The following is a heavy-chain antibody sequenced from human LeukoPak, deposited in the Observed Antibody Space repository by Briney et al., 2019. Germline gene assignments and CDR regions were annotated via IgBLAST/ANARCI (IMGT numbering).Heavy chain of an antibody. D-gene: IGHD2-15*01. CDR2: ISSSSSYI. CDR3: AREMGYCSGGSCYQAYYYYGMDV. V-gene: IGHV3-21*01. CDR1: GFTFSSYS. J-gene: IGHJ6*02. Sequence: GGFLRLSCAASGFTFSSYSMNWVRQAPGKGLEWVSSISSSSSYIYYADSVKGRFTISRDNAKNSLYLQMNSLRAEDTAVYYCAREMGYCSGGSCYQAYYYYGMDVWGQGTTVTVSS.